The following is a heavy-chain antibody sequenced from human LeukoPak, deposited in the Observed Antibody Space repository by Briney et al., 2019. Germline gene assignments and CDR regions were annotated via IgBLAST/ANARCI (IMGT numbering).Heavy chain of an antibody. Sequence: PGGSLRLSCAASGFTFSSYGMHWVRQAPGKGLEWVAVISYDGSNKYYADSVKGRFTISRDNSKNTLYLQMNSLRAEDTAVYYCAKDTGPVPAAMRGDAFDIWGQGTMVTVSS. CDR3: AKDTGPVPAAMRGDAFDI. J-gene: IGHJ3*02. CDR2: ISYDGSNK. CDR1: GFTFSSYG. V-gene: IGHV3-30*18. D-gene: IGHD2-2*01.